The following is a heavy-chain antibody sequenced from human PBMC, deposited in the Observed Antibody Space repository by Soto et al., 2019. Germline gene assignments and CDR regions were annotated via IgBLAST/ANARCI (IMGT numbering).Heavy chain of an antibody. V-gene: IGHV3-9*01. J-gene: IGHJ4*02. CDR1: GFTFDDYA. CDR2: ISWNSGNL. Sequence: EVQLVESGGGLVQPGRSLRLSCAASGFTFDDYAMHWVRQGPGKCLECVSSISWNSGNLGYADSVKGRFTISRDNAKNSLYLQMNSLRGEDTALYYCAKGASTTVFAFNDYWGQGTLVTVSS. D-gene: IGHD4-17*01. CDR3: AKGASTTVFAFNDY.